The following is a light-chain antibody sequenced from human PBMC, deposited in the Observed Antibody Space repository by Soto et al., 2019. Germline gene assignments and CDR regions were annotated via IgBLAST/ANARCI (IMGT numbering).Light chain of an antibody. J-gene: IGLJ2*01. CDR1: SSNIGHNY. CDR2: DDN. Sequence: QSVLTQPPSVSAAPGQKVTISCSGSSSNIGHNYVSWYQQLPGTAPKLLIYDDNERPSGIPDRFSGSKSGTSATLGITGLQTGDEADYYCGTWDSRLRAGVFGGGTKLTVL. CDR3: GTWDSRLRAGV. V-gene: IGLV1-51*01.